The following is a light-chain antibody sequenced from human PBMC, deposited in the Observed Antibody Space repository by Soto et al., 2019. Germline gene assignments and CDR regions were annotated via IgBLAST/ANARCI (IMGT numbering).Light chain of an antibody. V-gene: IGKV3-15*01. Sequence: EIVLTQSPGTVSLSPGERATLSCRASQSVSTNQLAWYQQKPGQAPRLLIYGAFTGATGVPARFSGSGSGTEFTLTISSLQSEDFATYYCQQYNSWPRTFGQGTKVDIK. J-gene: IGKJ1*01. CDR1: QSVSTN. CDR2: GAF. CDR3: QQYNSWPRT.